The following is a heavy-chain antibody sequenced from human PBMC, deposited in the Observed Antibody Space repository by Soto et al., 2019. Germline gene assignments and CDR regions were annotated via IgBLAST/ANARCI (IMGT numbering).Heavy chain of an antibody. CDR1: GGSISSSSYY. CDR2: IYYSGST. CDR3: ARLAPNGYSRYTKPAY. J-gene: IGHJ4*02. Sequence: QLQLQESGPGLVKPSETLSLTCTVSGGSISSSSYYWGWIRQPPGKGLEWIGSIYYSGSTYYNPSLKSRVTISVDTSKNQFSLKLSSVTAADTAVYYCARLAPNGYSRYTKPAYWGQGTLVTVSS. D-gene: IGHD6-13*01. V-gene: IGHV4-39*01.